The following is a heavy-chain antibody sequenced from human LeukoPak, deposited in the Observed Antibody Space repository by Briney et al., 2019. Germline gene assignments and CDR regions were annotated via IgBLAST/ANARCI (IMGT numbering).Heavy chain of an antibody. J-gene: IGHJ4*02. D-gene: IGHD3-16*01. V-gene: IGHV4-39*01. CDR1: GGSISSSGYY. CDR2: IYYSGST. CDR3: ARHPFVGGPFDY. Sequence: MASETLSLTCTVSGGSISSSGYYWGWIRQPPGKGLEWIGSIYYSGSTYYNPSLKSRVAISADTSTNQFSLKLSSVTAADTAVYYCARHPFVGGPFDYWGQRTLVTASS.